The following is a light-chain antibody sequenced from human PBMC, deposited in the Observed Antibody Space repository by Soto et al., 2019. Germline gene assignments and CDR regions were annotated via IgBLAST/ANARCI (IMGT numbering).Light chain of an antibody. CDR1: QRVSGW. V-gene: IGKV1-5*01. J-gene: IGKJ1*01. Sequence: DIQMTQSPSTLSASVGDTATVTCRASQRVSGWLSWYQQKPGEAPTLLIYDASALPRGVPSRFSGSGAGTNFTLTIASLHPDDFATYYCQQDETFSGTFGPGTKVEI. CDR3: QQDETFSGT. CDR2: DAS.